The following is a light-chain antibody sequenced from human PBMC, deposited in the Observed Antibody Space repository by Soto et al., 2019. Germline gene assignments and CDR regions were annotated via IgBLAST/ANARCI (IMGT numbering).Light chain of an antibody. Sequence: DIQMTQSPSTLSASVGDRVTITCRASQSISSWLAWYQEKPGKAPKLLIYKASSLESGVPSRFSGSGSGTEFTLTISNLQPDDFATYYCQQYTNYQWTFGQGTKVDIK. CDR3: QQYTNYQWT. CDR2: KAS. V-gene: IGKV1-5*03. J-gene: IGKJ1*01. CDR1: QSISSW.